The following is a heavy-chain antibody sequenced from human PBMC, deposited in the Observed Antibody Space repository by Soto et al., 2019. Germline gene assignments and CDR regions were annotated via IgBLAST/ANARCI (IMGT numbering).Heavy chain of an antibody. CDR2: ISTYNGNT. J-gene: IGHJ5*02. CDR1: GYTFNTYG. V-gene: IGHV1-18*01. Sequence: QVQLVQSAGEVKKPGASVKVSCKASGYTFNTYGITWVRQAPGQGLEYIGWISTYNGNTDFAQKVPNRVTFTTDTSPNTAYMELRSLRPDDTAIYYCARAKVLITPNWFDPWGQGTLVTVSS. CDR3: ARAKVLITPNWFDP. D-gene: IGHD3-22*01.